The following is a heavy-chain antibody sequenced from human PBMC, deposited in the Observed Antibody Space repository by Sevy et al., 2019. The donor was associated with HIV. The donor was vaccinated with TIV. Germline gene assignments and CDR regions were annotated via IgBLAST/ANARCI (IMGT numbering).Heavy chain of an antibody. CDR3: ARGGGWYSHGMDV. V-gene: IGHV3-21*01. CDR1: GFTFSSYS. J-gene: IGHJ6*02. CDR2: ISSSSSYI. Sequence: GGSLRLSCAASGFTFSSYSMNWVRQAPGKGLEWVSSISSSSSYIYYADSVNGRFTISRDNAKNSLYLQMNSLRAEDTAVYYCARGGGWYSHGMDVWGQGTTVTVSS. D-gene: IGHD6-19*01.